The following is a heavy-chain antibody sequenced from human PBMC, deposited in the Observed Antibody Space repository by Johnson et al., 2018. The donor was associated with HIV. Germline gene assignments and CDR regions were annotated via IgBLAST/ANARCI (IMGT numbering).Heavy chain of an antibody. D-gene: IGHD6-13*01. V-gene: IGHV3-11*01. Sequence: QVQLVESGGGFVQPGGSLRLSCAASGITFSDYQMSWIRQAPGKGLELVSCISGSGDTKSYADSVKGRFTISRENAKNSLYLQMNSLRAGDTAVYYCTTKPYSSSWYGAFDIWGQGTMVTVSS. CDR2: ISGSGDTK. CDR1: GITFSDYQ. CDR3: TTKPYSSSWYGAFDI. J-gene: IGHJ3*02.